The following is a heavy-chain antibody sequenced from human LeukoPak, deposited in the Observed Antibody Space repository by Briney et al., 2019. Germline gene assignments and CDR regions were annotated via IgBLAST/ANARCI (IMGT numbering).Heavy chain of an antibody. Sequence: GGSLRLSCAASGFTFSSYAMSWVRQAPGKGLEWVSVISGSGGSTFYADSVKGRFTISRDNSKNTLYLQMNSLRAEDTAVYYCARDQYSYAHAAHWGQGTLVTVSS. D-gene: IGHD5-18*01. CDR1: GFTFSSYA. J-gene: IGHJ4*02. V-gene: IGHV3-23*01. CDR3: ARDQYSYAHAAH. CDR2: ISGSGGST.